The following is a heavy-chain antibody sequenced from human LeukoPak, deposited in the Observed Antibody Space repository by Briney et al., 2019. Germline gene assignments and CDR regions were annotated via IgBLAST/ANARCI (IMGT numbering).Heavy chain of an antibody. V-gene: IGHV3-48*04. CDR2: ISSGSSTI. CDR3: ARDSGTY. CDR1: GFTFSDYS. D-gene: IGHD1-26*01. Sequence: LSLTCTASGFTFSDYSMSWVRQAPGKGLEWVSYISSGSSTIYYADSVKGRFTISRDNAKNSLHLQMNSLRAEDTAVYYCARDSGTYWGQGTLVTVSS. J-gene: IGHJ4*02.